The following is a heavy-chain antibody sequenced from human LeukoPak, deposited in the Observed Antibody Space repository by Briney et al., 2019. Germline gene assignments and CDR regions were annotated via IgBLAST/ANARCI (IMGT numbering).Heavy chain of an antibody. V-gene: IGHV3-48*04. D-gene: IGHD2-2*01. CDR2: ISTSSSTI. CDR1: GFTFSTYS. J-gene: IGHJ6*03. CDR3: ARDQVVPAAIPPSGYYYYMDV. Sequence: GGSLRLSCAASGFTFSTYSMNWVRQAPGKGLEWISYISTSSSTIYYADSVKGRFTISRDNAKNSLYLQMNSLRAEDTAVYYCARDQVVPAAIPPSGYYYYMDVWGKGTTVTVSS.